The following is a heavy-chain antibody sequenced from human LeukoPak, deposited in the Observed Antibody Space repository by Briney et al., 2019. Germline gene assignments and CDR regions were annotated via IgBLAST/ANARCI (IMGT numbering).Heavy chain of an antibody. CDR2: INHSGST. V-gene: IGHV4-34*01. J-gene: IGHJ5*02. CDR1: GGSFSGYY. D-gene: IGHD2-2*01. CDR3: ARAVVVPAAIPFDP. Sequence: SETLSLTCAVYGGSFSGYYWSWIRQPPGKGLEWIGEINHSGSTNYNPSLKSRVTMSVDTSKNQFSLKLSSVTAADTAVYYCARAVVVPAAIPFDPWGQGTLDTVSS.